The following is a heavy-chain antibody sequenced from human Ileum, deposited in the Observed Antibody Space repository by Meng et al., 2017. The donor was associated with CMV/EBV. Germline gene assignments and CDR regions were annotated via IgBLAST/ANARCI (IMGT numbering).Heavy chain of an antibody. CDR2: MFHSGST. D-gene: IGHD1-20*01. V-gene: IGHV4-30-2*01. CDR3: AREGSITGTTAVLDP. Sequence: SVGSFSSGGYSWSWIRQPPGKGLGWIGYMFHSGSTYYNPSLKSRVSISIDRSKNQFSLKLTSVTAADTAVYYCAREGSITGTTAVLDPWGQGTLVTVSS. CDR1: VGSFSSGGYS. J-gene: IGHJ5*02.